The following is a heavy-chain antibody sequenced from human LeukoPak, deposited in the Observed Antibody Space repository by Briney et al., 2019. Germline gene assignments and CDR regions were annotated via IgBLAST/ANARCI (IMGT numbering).Heavy chain of an antibody. CDR1: GLTFYTYA. Sequence: PGGSLRLSCAVSGLTFYTYAMSWVRQAPGKGLEWVSAISGRDGRTYYSDSVKGRFTISRDNSQKTLYLQMNSLRAEDTAVYYCAKDFSTMAADYYFDYWGQGTLVTVSS. CDR3: AKDFSTMAADYYFDY. D-gene: IGHD3-10*01. CDR2: ISGRDGRT. V-gene: IGHV3-23*01. J-gene: IGHJ4*02.